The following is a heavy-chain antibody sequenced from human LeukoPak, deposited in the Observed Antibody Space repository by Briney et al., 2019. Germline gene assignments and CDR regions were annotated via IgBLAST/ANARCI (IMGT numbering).Heavy chain of an antibody. Sequence: GGSLRLSCAASGFTFSNYWMAWVRQAPGKGLVWVANINLDGSEKDYVDSLKGRCTISRDDAKNSLYLQVNTLRAEDTAVYYCARDSEKSSSFAFDIWGQGTVVTVSS. V-gene: IGHV3-7*01. J-gene: IGHJ3*02. CDR2: INLDGSEK. D-gene: IGHD6-13*01. CDR1: GFTFSNYW. CDR3: ARDSEKSSSFAFDI.